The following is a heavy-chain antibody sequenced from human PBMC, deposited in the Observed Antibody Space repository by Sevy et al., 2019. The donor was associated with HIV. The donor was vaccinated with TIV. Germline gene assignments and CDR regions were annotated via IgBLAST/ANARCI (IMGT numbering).Heavy chain of an antibody. CDR3: ARDLPPSATTGAHFDY. CDR1: GFTFSSYE. CDR2: ITNSGSAE. Sequence: GGSLRLSCVASGFTFSSYEMNWVRQAPGKGLEWVSYITNSGSAEYYSDSVRGRFTISRDNTKNSRYLQMNSLRAEDTALYYCARDLPPSATTGAHFDYWGRGTLVTVSS. J-gene: IGHJ4*02. V-gene: IGHV3-48*03. D-gene: IGHD4-17*01.